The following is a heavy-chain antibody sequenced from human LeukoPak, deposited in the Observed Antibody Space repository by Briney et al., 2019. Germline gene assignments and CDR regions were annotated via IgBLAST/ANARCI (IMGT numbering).Heavy chain of an antibody. CDR2: ISNDGSNK. D-gene: IGHD6-13*01. CDR3: ARDGVAAAGYYYYYYMDV. V-gene: IGHV3-30*04. Sequence: GGSLRLSCAASGFTFSTYGIHWVRQAPGKGLEWVAVISNDGSNKYYADSVKGRFTISRDNSKNTLYLQMNSLRAEDTAVYYCARDGVAAAGYYYYYYMDVWGKGTTVTISS. J-gene: IGHJ6*03. CDR1: GFTFSTYG.